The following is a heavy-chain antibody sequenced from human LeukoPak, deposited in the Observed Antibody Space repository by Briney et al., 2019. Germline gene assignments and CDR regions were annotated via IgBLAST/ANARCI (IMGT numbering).Heavy chain of an antibody. V-gene: IGHV1-8*01. Sequence: ASVKVSCKASGDTFTSYDINWVRQATGQGLEWMGWMNPNSGNTGYAQKFQGRVTMTRNTSTSTAYMELSSLGSEDTAVYYCARLVSTSWYGSYYYYYMDVWGKGTTVTISS. CDR1: GDTFTSYD. CDR3: ARLVSTSWYGSYYYYYMDV. D-gene: IGHD2-2*01. CDR2: MNPNSGNT. J-gene: IGHJ6*03.